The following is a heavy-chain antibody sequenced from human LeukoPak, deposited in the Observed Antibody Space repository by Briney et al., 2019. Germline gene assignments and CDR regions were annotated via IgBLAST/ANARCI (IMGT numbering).Heavy chain of an antibody. D-gene: IGHD4-17*01. J-gene: IGHJ3*02. CDR3: ATYGESHPGAFDI. CDR2: IYHSGST. Sequence: SETLSLTCAVYGGSFSGYSWSWIRQPPGKGLEWIGYIYHSGSTYYNPSLKSRVTISVDRSKNQFSLKLSSVTAADTAVYYCATYGESHPGAFDIWGQGTMVTVSS. V-gene: IGHV4-30-2*01. CDR1: GGSFSGYS.